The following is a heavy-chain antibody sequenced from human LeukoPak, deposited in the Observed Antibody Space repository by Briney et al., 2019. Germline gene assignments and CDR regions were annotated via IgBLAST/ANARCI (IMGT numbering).Heavy chain of an antibody. V-gene: IGHV1-18*01. CDR3: ARDPTITIFGVVTYNWFDP. Sequence: ASVKVSCKASGYTFTSYGISWVRQAPGQGLEWMGWISAYNGNTNYAQKLQGRVTMTTVTSTSTAYMELRSLRSDDTAVYYCARDPTITIFGVVTYNWFDPWGQGTLVTVSS. D-gene: IGHD3-3*01. CDR1: GYTFTSYG. J-gene: IGHJ5*02. CDR2: ISAYNGNT.